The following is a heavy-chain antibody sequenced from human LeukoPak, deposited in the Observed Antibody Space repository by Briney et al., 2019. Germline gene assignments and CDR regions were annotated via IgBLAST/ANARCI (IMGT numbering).Heavy chain of an antibody. D-gene: IGHD3-10*01. V-gene: IGHV3-30*02. Sequence: PGGSLRLSRAASGFTFSTYGMHWVRQAPGKGLEWVTFIRYDGSKKYYADSVKGRFTISRDNSKNTLYLQMNSLRAEDTAVYYCAKDSGWIGPWGQGTLVTVSS. CDR1: GFTFSTYG. J-gene: IGHJ5*02. CDR3: AKDSGWIGP. CDR2: IRYDGSKK.